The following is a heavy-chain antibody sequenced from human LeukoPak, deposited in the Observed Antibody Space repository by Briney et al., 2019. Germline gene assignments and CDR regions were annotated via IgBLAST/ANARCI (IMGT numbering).Heavy chain of an antibody. D-gene: IGHD6-13*01. J-gene: IGHJ4*02. V-gene: IGHV3-9*03. CDR3: AKALYSSSWRLSPFDY. Sequence: GGSLRLSCAASAFTFDAYAMRWVRQAPGKGLGWVSGISWNSGSIAYADSVKGRFTISRDNAKNSLYLQMNSLRVEDMALYYCAKALYSSSWRLSPFDYWGQGTLVTVSS. CDR2: ISWNSGSI. CDR1: AFTFDAYA.